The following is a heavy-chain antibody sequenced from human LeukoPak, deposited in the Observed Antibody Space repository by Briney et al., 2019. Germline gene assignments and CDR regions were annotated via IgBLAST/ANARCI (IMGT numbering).Heavy chain of an antibody. D-gene: IGHD5-12*01. J-gene: IGHJ4*02. CDR1: GSTFRSYS. Sequence: PGGSLRSSCAAPGSTFRSYSMSWVRQAPGKGLEWVSSISSNGNYKGYADSVKGRFTIARDSAKRSLSLQMNSLRAEDTAVYYCARKHLLGNSGYGVWGQGTLVIVSS. CDR3: ARKHLLGNSGYGV. CDR2: ISSNGNYK. V-gene: IGHV3-21*01.